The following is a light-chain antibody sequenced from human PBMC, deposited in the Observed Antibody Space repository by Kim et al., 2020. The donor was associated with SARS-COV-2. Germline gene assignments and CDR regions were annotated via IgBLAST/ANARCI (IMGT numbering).Light chain of an antibody. J-gene: IGLJ3*02. CDR1: SSDVGGYNR. V-gene: IGLV2-18*02. CDR2: EVT. CDR3: SSFTSSTTWV. Sequence: QSALTQPPSVSGSPGQSVTSCTGTSSDVGGYNRVSWYQQPPGTAPKLMIYEVTNRPSGIPDRFSGSKSGNTASLTISGLLAEDEGDYYCSSFTSSTTWVFGGGTQLTVL.